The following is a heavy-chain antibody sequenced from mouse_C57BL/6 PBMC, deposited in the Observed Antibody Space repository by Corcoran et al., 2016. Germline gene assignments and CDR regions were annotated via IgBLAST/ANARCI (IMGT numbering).Heavy chain of an antibody. V-gene: IGHV1-26*01. CDR3: ASHPMDY. Sequence: EVQLQQSGPELVKPGASVKISCKASGYTFTDYYMNWVKQSHGKSLEWIGDINPKNGGTSYNQKFKGKATLTVDKSSSTAYMELRSLTSEDSAVYYCASHPMDYWGQGTSVTVSS. CDR2: INPKNGGT. J-gene: IGHJ4*01. CDR1: GYTFTDYY.